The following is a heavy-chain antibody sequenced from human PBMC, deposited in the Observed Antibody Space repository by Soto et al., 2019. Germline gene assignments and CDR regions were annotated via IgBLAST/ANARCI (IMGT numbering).Heavy chain of an antibody. CDR1: GGSISSYY. J-gene: IGHJ6*02. Sequence: PSETLSLTCTVSGGSISSYYWSWIRQPPGKGLEWIGYIYYSGSTNYNPSLKSRVTISVDTSKNQFSLKLSSVTAADTAVYYCARDLIAPGVVSTYYYYYGMDVWGQGTTVTAP. CDR3: ARDLIAPGVVSTYYYYYGMDV. D-gene: IGHD3-3*01. V-gene: IGHV4-59*01. CDR2: IYYSGST.